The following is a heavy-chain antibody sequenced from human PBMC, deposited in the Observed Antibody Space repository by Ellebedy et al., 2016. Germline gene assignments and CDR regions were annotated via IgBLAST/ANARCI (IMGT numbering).Heavy chain of an antibody. CDR2: IGTGGDT. CDR3: ATEVRDEYSYGWYFDF. CDR1: GFTFSSYD. J-gene: IGHJ2*01. D-gene: IGHD5-18*01. V-gene: IGHV3-13*01. Sequence: GESLKISCAASGFTFSSYDMHWVRQPTGKGLEWVSGIGTGGDTYYPGSVKGRFTISRENVKNSLYLQMDSLRAEDTAVYYCATEVRDEYSYGWYFDFWGRGTLVTVSS.